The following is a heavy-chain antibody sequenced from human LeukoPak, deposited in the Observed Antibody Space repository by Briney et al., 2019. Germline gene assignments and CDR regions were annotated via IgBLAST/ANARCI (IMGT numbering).Heavy chain of an antibody. V-gene: IGHV1-46*01. D-gene: IGHD2-21*01. CDR3: ARNAVVVGSAFDT. Sequence: GASVKVSCKASGYTFTSYYMHWVRQAPGQGLEWMGRINPSGGSTSYAQKFQGRVTMTRDTSTSTVYMELSSLRSEDTAVHYCARNAVVVGSAFDTSGQGTMVTVSS. CDR1: GYTFTSYY. CDR2: INPSGGST. J-gene: IGHJ3*02.